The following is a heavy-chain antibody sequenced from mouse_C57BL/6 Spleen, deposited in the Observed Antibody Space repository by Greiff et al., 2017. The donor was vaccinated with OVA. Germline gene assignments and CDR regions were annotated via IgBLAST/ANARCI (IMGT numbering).Heavy chain of an antibody. CDR1: GYTFTSYW. Sequence: VQLQQPGAELVKPGASVKLSCKASGYTFTSYWMHWVKQRPGQGLEWIGMIHPNSGSTNYNEKFKSKATLTVDKSSSTAYMQLSSLTSEDSAVYYCARWDYDVGGYAMDYWGQGTSVTVSS. J-gene: IGHJ4*01. D-gene: IGHD2-4*01. CDR3: ARWDYDVGGYAMDY. V-gene: IGHV1-64*01. CDR2: IHPNSGST.